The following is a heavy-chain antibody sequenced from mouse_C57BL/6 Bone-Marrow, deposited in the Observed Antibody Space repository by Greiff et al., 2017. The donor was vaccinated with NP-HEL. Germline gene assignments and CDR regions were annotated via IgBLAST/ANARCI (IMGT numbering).Heavy chain of an antibody. CDR3: ARGSITTVVEGAMDY. CDR1: GYTFTSYW. CDR2: IDPNSGGT. Sequence: QVQLQQPGAELVKPGASVKLSCKASGYTFTSYWMHWVKQRPGRGLEWIGWIDPNSGGTKYNEKFKSKATLTVDKPSSTAYMQLSSLTSEDSAVYYCARGSITTVVEGAMDYWGQGTSVTVSS. D-gene: IGHD1-1*01. J-gene: IGHJ4*01. V-gene: IGHV1-72*01.